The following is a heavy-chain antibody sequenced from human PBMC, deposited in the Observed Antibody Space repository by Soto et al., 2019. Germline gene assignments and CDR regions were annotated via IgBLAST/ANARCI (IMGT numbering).Heavy chain of an antibody. CDR3: TTGLGQQQAVVDF. D-gene: IGHD6-13*01. CDR2: IKSKNDGETT. Sequence: LEESGGGFIKPGGSLKLSCATAGFTFDKAWLSWVRQAPGRGLEWVGRIKSKNDGETTDYAAPVKGRFTISRDDSKETLYLQMNSLKSEDTAVYYCTTGLGQQQAVVDFWGQGTPVTVSS. J-gene: IGHJ4*02. CDR1: GFTFDKAW. V-gene: IGHV3-15*01.